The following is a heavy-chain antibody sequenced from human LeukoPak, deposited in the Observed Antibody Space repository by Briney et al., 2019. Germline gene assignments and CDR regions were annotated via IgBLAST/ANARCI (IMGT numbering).Heavy chain of an antibody. CDR2: IYYSGST. D-gene: IGHD3-22*01. CDR3: AGFYSGYYEAFDY. Sequence: SETLSLTCTVSGGSISSSSYYWGWIRQPPGKGLEWIGSIYYSGSTYHNPSLKSRVTISVDTSKHQFSLYLSSVTAPDTAVYFCAGFYSGYYEAFDYWGQGTLVTVYS. J-gene: IGHJ4*02. V-gene: IGHV4-39*01. CDR1: GGSISSSSYY.